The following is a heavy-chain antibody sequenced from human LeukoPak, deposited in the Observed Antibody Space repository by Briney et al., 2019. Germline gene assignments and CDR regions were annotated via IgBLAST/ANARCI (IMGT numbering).Heavy chain of an antibody. J-gene: IGHJ4*02. D-gene: IGHD3-10*01. CDR2: IYSRGST. CDR1: GGSISIYY. CDR3: AREHMVRGVIDR. V-gene: IGHV4-4*07. Sequence: PSEPLSLTCTVSGGSISIYYWSWIRQPAGKRLEWLGRIYSRGSTNYNPSLESRVTVSVDTSKNQFSLKLSSVTAADTAVYYCAREHMVRGVIDRWGQGALVTVSS.